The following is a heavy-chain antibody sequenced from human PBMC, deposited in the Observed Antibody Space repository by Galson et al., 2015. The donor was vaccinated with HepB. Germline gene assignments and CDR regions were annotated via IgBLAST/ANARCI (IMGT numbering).Heavy chain of an antibody. Sequence: SVKVSCKASGFTFTSSAVQWVRQARGQRLEWIGWIVVGSGNTNYAQKFQERVTITRDMSTSTAYMELSSLRSEDTAVYYCAADLKYSSSWLGPYFDYWGQGTLVTVSS. V-gene: IGHV1-58*01. CDR1: GFTFTSSA. J-gene: IGHJ4*02. CDR2: IVVGSGNT. D-gene: IGHD6-13*01. CDR3: AADLKYSSSWLGPYFDY.